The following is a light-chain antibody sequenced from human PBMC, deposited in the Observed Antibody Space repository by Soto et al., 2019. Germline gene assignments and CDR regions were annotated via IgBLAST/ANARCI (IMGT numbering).Light chain of an antibody. V-gene: IGLV2-14*01. CDR2: EVS. CDR1: SSDVGAYKY. J-gene: IGLJ1*01. Sequence: QSVLTQPASVSGSPGQSITISCTGTSSDVGAYKYVSWYQQHPGKAPKVMIYEVSNRPSGVSNRFSGSKSGNTASLTISGLXAEDEADYYCQSYGDSLSGYVFGTGTKVTVL. CDR3: QSYGDSLSGYV.